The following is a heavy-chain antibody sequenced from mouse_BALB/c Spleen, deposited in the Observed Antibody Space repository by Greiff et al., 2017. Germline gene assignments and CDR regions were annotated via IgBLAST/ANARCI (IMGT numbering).Heavy chain of an antibody. V-gene: IGHV7-3*02. CDR2: IRNKANGYTT. J-gene: IGHJ2*01. Sequence: EVKLMESGGGLVQPGGSLRLSCATSGFTFTDYYMSWVRQPPGKALEWLGFIRNKANGYTTEYSASVKGRFTISRDNSQSILYLQMNTLRAEDSATYYCARNYGSSYTSYFDYWGQGTTLTVSS. D-gene: IGHD1-1*01. CDR3: ARNYGSSYTSYFDY. CDR1: GFTFTDYY.